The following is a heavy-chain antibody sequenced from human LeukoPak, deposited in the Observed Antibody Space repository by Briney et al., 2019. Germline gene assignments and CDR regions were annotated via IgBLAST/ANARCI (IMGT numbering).Heavy chain of an antibody. CDR3: ARTSDYGDYYYYYGMDV. CDR1: GYTFTSYD. V-gene: IGHV1-8*01. Sequence: GASVKVSCKASGYTFTSYDINWVRQATGQGLEWMGWMNPNSGNTGYAQKFQGRVTMTRNTSISTAYMELSSLRSEDTAVYYCARTSDYGDYYYYYGMDVWGQGTTVTVSS. CDR2: MNPNSGNT. J-gene: IGHJ6*02. D-gene: IGHD4-17*01.